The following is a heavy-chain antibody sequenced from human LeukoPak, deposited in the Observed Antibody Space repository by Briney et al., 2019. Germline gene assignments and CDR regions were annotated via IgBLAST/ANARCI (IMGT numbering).Heavy chain of an antibody. V-gene: IGHV4-39*01. CDR3: ASSTVVTPLVD. CDR2: IYYSGST. J-gene: IGHJ4*02. Sequence: SETLSLTCTVSGGSISSSSYYWGWIRQPPGKGLEWIGSIYYSGSTYYNPSLKSRVTISVDTSKNQFSLKLSSVTAADTAVYYCASSTVVTPLVDWGQGTLVTVSS. CDR1: GGSISSSSYY. D-gene: IGHD4-23*01.